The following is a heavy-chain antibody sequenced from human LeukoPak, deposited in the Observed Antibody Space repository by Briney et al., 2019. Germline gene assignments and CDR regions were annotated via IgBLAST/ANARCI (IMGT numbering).Heavy chain of an antibody. J-gene: IGHJ5*02. CDR2: INSDGSST. D-gene: IGHD5/OR15-5a*01. Sequence: PGGSLRLSCAASGFTFSSYWMHWVRQAPGKGLVWVSRINSDGSSTSYADSVKGRFTISRDNSKNTLYLQMNSLRVEDTAVYYCLVWKHVFDRWGQGTLVTVSS. CDR1: GFTFSSYW. V-gene: IGHV3-74*01. CDR3: LVWKHVFDR.